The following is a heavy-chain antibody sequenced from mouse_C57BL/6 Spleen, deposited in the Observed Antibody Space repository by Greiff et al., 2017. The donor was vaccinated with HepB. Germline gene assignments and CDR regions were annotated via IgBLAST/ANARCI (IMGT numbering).Heavy chain of an antibody. V-gene: IGHV1-62-2*01. D-gene: IGHD1-1*01. CDR1: GYTFTEYT. J-gene: IGHJ1*03. Sequence: LVESGAELVKPGASVKLSCKASGYTFTEYTIHWVKQRSGQGLEWIGWFYPGSGSIKYNEKFKDKATLTADKSSSTVYMELSRLTSEDSAVYFCARPIPGYGSSGYFDVWGTGTTVTVSS. CDR2: FYPGSGSI. CDR3: ARPIPGYGSSGYFDV.